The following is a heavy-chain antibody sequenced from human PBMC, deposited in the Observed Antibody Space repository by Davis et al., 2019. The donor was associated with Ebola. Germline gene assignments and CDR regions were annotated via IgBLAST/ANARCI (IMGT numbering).Heavy chain of an antibody. J-gene: IGHJ4*02. CDR3: ARLVCSGGSCYFDY. V-gene: IGHV4-59*08. CDR1: GGSISSYY. CDR2: IYYSGST. Sequence: MPGGSLRLSCTVSGGSISSYYWSWIRQPPGKGLEWIGYIYYSGSTNYNPSLKSRVTISVDTSKNQFSLKLSSVTAADTAVYYCARLVCSGGSCYFDYWCQGTLVTVSS. D-gene: IGHD2-15*01.